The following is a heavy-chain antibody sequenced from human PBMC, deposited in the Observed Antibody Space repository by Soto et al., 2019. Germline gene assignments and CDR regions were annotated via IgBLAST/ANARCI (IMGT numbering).Heavy chain of an antibody. J-gene: IGHJ4*02. CDR2: ISSSSSTI. D-gene: IGHD4-17*01. CDR3: ARALTYGLFDY. Sequence: EVQLVESGGGLVQPGGSLRLSCAASGFTFSSYSMNWVRQAPGKGLEWFSYISSSSSTIYYADSVKGRFTISRDTAKTTLSLQMNSLRAEDTAVYYCARALTYGLFDYWGQGTLVTVSS. V-gene: IGHV3-48*01. CDR1: GFTFSSYS.